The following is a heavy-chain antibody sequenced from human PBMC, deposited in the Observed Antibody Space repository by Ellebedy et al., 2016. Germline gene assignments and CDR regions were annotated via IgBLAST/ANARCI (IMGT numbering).Heavy chain of an antibody. CDR1: GFTFRASH. D-gene: IGHD2-8*02. CDR3: AKAVLELHAFDI. J-gene: IGHJ3*02. CDR2: IWYDESEE. V-gene: IGHV3-33*06. Sequence: GESLKISXVASGFTFRASHMHWVRQAPGKGLDWVAIIWYDESEEYYADSVKGRFTISRDNSKRTLSLQMNSLRAEDTAVYYCAKAVLELHAFDIWGQGTLVTVSS.